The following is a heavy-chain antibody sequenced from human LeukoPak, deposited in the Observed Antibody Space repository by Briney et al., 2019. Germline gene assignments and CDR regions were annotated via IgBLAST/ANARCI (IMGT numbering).Heavy chain of an antibody. V-gene: IGHV4-4*07. J-gene: IGHJ4*02. D-gene: IGHD3-10*01. Sequence: PSETLSLTCTVSGGSISSYYWSWIRQPAGKGLEWIGRIYTSGITNYNPSLKRRVTISVDMSMNQFSLKLSSVTAADTAVYYCALEGGGFGEYYYWGQGTLVTVSS. CDR3: ALEGGGFGEYYY. CDR2: IYTSGIT. CDR1: GGSISSYY.